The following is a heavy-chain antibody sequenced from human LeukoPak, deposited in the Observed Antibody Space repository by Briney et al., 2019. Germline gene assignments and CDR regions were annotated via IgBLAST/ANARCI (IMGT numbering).Heavy chain of an antibody. J-gene: IGHJ3*02. CDR3: ARRGSGYYDSREAFDI. CDR2: INPNSGGT. V-gene: IGHV1-2*06. D-gene: IGHD3-22*01. CDR1: GYTFIAYY. Sequence: ASVNVSCKASGYTFIAYYMHWVRQAPGQGLEWMRRINPNSGGTNYAQKFQGRVTMTRDTSISTAYMELSRLRSDDTAVYYCARRGSGYYDSREAFDIWGQGTMVTVSS.